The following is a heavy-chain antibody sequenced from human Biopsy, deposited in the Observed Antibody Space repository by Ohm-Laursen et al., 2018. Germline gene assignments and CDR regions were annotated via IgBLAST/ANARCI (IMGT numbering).Heavy chain of an antibody. Sequence: LSCTAAGSAVCIKGYYWNRHGQGPGQGLEWVSYISSSNTIYYADSVKGRFTISRDNAKNSLYLQMNSLRVEDTAVYYCARWDYWGQGTLVTVSS. CDR1: GSAVCIKGYY. CDR3: ARWDY. CDR2: ISSSNTI. V-gene: IGHV3-69-1*02. J-gene: IGHJ4*02.